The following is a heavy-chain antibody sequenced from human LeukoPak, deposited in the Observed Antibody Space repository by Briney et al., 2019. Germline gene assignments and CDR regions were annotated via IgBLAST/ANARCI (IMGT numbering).Heavy chain of an antibody. D-gene: IGHD3-16*01. CDR3: AKDYGGGWLYYFDY. Sequence: PGGSLRLSCAASGFSVSGTHMSWVRQAPGKGLEWVSAIYTGGTTYYADSVKGRFTISRDNSKNTLYLQMNSLRAEDTAVYYCAKDYGGGWLYYFDYWGQGTLVTVSS. J-gene: IGHJ4*02. CDR1: GFSVSGTH. V-gene: IGHV3-53*01. CDR2: IYTGGTT.